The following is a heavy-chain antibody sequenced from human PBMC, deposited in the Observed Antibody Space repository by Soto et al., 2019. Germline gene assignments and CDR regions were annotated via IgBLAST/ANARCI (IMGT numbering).Heavy chain of an antibody. CDR2: IIPISGAA. V-gene: IGHV1-69*06. CDR1: GGTFSNYV. CDR3: ARDMTRTVVPYFDF. J-gene: IGHJ4*02. Sequence: SVKVSCKASGGTFSNYVVNWVRQAPGQGLEWMGRIIPISGAANYAQKFQGRVTITADKSTSTSYMELSNLRSEDTAVYYCARDMTRTVVPYFDFWGQGTLVTVSS. D-gene: IGHD1-7*01.